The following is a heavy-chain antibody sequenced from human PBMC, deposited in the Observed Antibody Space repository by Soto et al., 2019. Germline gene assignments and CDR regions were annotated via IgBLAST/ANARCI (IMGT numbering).Heavy chain of an antibody. V-gene: IGHV4-30-4*08. CDR1: GASISNANYY. Sequence: QVQLQQSDPGLVKPSQTLSLICTVSGASISNANYYWSWIRQPPGKGLEWIGNINYSGTTYLNPYLGSRVTVSVDTSNNQFALRLSSATAADTAVYFCARVTRDVGDYEVYGVDAFDLLGQGTMVTVSP. CDR2: INYSGTT. CDR3: ARVTRDVGDYEVYGVDAFDL. D-gene: IGHD4-17*01. J-gene: IGHJ3*01.